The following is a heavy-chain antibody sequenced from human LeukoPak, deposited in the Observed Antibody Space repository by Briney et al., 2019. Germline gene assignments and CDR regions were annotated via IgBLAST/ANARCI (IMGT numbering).Heavy chain of an antibody. CDR2: ISSSSSYI. D-gene: IGHD3-10*01. CDR1: GFTFSSDS. J-gene: IGHJ4*02. CDR3: ARGDRGFGEFAGGDY. Sequence: GGSLRLSCAASGFTFSSDSMNWVRQAPGKGLEWVSSISSSSSYIYYADSVKGRFTISRDNAKNSLYLQMNSLRAEDTAVYYCARGDRGFGEFAGGDYWGQGTLVTVSS. V-gene: IGHV3-21*01.